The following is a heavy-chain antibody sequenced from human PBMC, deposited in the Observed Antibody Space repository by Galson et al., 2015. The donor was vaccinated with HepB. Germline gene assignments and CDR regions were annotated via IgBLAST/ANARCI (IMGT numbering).Heavy chain of an antibody. CDR2: ISGSGGST. D-gene: IGHD5-18*01. V-gene: IGHV3-23*01. CDR3: AREKTWIQLWLLYY. CDR1: GFTFSSYA. Sequence: SLRLSCAASGFTFSSYAMSWVRQAPGKGLEWVSAISGSGGSTYYADSVKGRFTISRDNSKNTLYLQMNSLRAEDTAVYYCAREKTWIQLWLLYYWGQGTLVIVSS. J-gene: IGHJ4*02.